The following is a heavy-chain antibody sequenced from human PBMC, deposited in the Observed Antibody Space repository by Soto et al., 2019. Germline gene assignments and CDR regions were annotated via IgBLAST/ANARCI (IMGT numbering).Heavy chain of an antibody. J-gene: IGHJ3*02. V-gene: IGHV3-66*01. Sequence: GGSLRLSCAASGFTVSSNYMSWVRQAPGKGLEWVSVIYSGGSTYYADSVKGRFTISRHNSKNTLYLQMNSLRAEDTAVYYCAGGYYYDSSGYYYAFDIWGQWTMVTVSS. D-gene: IGHD3-22*01. CDR3: AGGYYYDSSGYYYAFDI. CDR2: IYSGGST. CDR1: GFTVSSNY.